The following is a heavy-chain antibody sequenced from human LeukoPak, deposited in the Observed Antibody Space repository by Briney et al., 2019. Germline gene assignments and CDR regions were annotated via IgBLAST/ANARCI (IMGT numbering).Heavy chain of an antibody. CDR2: IRYDGSHT. V-gene: IGHV3-30*02. Sequence: GGSLRLSCAASGFTFSRSGMHWVRQAPGKGLEGVAFIRYDGSHTYYADSVKGRFTISRDNSKNTLFLQMNSLRAEDAAVYYCASDGRRSGSYSNYFDYWGQGTLVTVSS. CDR1: GFTFSRSG. J-gene: IGHJ4*02. CDR3: ASDGRRSGSYSNYFDY. D-gene: IGHD1-26*01.